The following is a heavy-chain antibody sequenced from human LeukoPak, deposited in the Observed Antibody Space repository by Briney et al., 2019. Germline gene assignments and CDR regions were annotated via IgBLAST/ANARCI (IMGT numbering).Heavy chain of an antibody. J-gene: IGHJ3*02. CDR1: GFSVSNNY. D-gene: IGHD4-23*01. CDR2: ISSSTNTI. CDR3: ARGGYGANDDAFDI. Sequence: GGSLRLSCAASGFSVSNNYMSWVRQAPGEGLEWVSYISSSTNTIYYADSVKGRFTISRDNAKNSLFLQMNSLRDEDTAVYYCARGGYGANDDAFDIWGQGTMVTVSS. V-gene: IGHV3-48*02.